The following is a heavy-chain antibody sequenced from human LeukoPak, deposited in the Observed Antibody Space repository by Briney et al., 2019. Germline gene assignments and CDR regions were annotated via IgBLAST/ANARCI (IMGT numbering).Heavy chain of an antibody. V-gene: IGHV3-11*01. D-gene: IGHD3-10*01. Sequence: GGSLRLSCSASGFTFTDYYMSWIRQDPGKGLELVSLISGSGSNVYYADSVKGRFTISRDNAQNFLYLQMNSLRAEDTAVYYCFKGSGEIDYWGQGTLVTVSS. CDR3: FKGSGEIDY. CDR2: ISGSGSNV. CDR1: GFTFTDYY. J-gene: IGHJ4*02.